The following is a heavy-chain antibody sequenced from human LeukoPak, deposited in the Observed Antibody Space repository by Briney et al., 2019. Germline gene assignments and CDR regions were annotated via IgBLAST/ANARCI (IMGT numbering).Heavy chain of an antibody. V-gene: IGHV4-4*02. Sequence: SETLSLTCAVSGGSISSSNWWSWVRQPPGKGLEWIGEIYHSGSTNYNPSLKSRVTISVDKSKNQFSLKLSSVTAADTAVYYCAIRHDYGDNAKYHFDYWGQGTLVTVSP. CDR3: AIRHDYGDNAKYHFDY. CDR2: IYHSGST. D-gene: IGHD4-23*01. J-gene: IGHJ4*02. CDR1: GGSISSSNW.